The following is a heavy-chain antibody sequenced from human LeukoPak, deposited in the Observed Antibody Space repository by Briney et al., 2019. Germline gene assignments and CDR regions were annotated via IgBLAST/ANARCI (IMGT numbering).Heavy chain of an antibody. Sequence: PSETLSLTCAVSGGSISGDDYSWSWIRQPPGKGLEWIGYIYHSGTTYYNPSLKSRVTISVDRSKNQFSLKLSSVTAADTAAYYCARGRGGYDTRGYYNSWLVPWGQGTLATVSP. D-gene: IGHD3-22*01. CDR3: ARGRGGYDTRGYYNSWLVP. CDR1: GGSISGDDYS. V-gene: IGHV4-30-2*01. J-gene: IGHJ5*02. CDR2: IYHSGTT.